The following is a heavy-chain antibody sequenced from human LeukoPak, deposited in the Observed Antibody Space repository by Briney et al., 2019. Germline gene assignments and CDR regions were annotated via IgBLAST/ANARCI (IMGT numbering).Heavy chain of an antibody. CDR3: ARRNYYGSGSSYP. Sequence: SETLSLTCTVSGDSISSSGYYWVWIRQPPGKGLEWIASVCYSSTYCNPSLKSRVTISVDPSKHPFSLRLSSVTAAHTAVYYCARRNYYGSGSSYPWGQTTLVTVSS. J-gene: IGHJ5*02. CDR2: VCYSST. CDR1: GDSISSSGYY. V-gene: IGHV4-39*01. D-gene: IGHD3-10*01.